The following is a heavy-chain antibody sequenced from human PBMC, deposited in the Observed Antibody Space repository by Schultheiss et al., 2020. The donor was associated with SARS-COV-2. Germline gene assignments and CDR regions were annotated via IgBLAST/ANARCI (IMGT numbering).Heavy chain of an antibody. V-gene: IGHV3-23*01. J-gene: IGHJ4*02. D-gene: IGHD7-27*01. Sequence: GSLRLSCAASGFTFSNFWMYWVRQAPGKGLEWVSAISGSGGRTYYADSVKGRFTISRDNSKNTLYLQMSSLRAEDTAVYYCAKSPPNWGFDYWGQGTLVTVSS. CDR2: ISGSGGRT. CDR3: AKSPPNWGFDY. CDR1: GFTFSNFW.